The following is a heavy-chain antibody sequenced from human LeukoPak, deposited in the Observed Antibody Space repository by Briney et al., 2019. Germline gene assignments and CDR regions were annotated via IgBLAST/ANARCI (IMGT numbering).Heavy chain of an antibody. CDR3: ARHWPDTAYYYGMDV. Sequence: GESLKISGKGSGYSFTNYWIGWVRQMPGKGLERTGIIYPGDSDTRYSPSFQGQVTISADKSITTAYLQWSSLKASDTAMYYCARHWPDTAYYYGMDVWGQGTTVTVSS. D-gene: IGHD3-10*01. V-gene: IGHV5-51*01. CDR1: GYSFTNYW. CDR2: IYPGDSDT. J-gene: IGHJ6*02.